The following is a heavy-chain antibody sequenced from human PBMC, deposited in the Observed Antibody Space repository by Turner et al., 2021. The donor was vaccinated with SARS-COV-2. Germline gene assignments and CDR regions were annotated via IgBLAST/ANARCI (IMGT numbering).Heavy chain of an antibody. CDR3: ARSSEGYYGSGSHWFDP. CDR2: IYYSGNT. J-gene: IGHJ5*02. V-gene: IGHV4-39*01. CDR1: GGSISSSPYY. Sequence: QLQLQESGPGLVKPSATLSLTCSVSGGSISSSPYYWGWVRQPPGKGLEWIGIIYYSGNTYYNPSLKSRVTISVDTYKNQFSLKLSSGTAADTTVYYCARSSEGYYGSGSHWFDPWGQGTLVTVSS. D-gene: IGHD3-10*01.